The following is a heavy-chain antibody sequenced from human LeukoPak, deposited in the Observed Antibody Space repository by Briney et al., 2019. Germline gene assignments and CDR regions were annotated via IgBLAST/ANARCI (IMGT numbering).Heavy chain of an antibody. Sequence: PGGSLRLSCAASGFTFSSYAMHWVRQTPGKGLEYVAAISTNGGATYYANSVKGRFTVSRDNSQNTLYLQMGSLKTDDMAVYYCARGDTGSYSGVWGQGTLVAVSS. V-gene: IGHV3-64*01. CDR3: ARGDTGSYSGV. D-gene: IGHD1-26*01. CDR2: ISTNGGAT. CDR1: GFTFSSYA. J-gene: IGHJ4*02.